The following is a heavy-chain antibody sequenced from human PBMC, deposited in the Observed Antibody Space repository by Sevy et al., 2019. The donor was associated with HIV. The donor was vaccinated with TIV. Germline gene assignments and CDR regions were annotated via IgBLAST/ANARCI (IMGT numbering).Heavy chain of an antibody. J-gene: IGHJ4*02. V-gene: IGHV3-7*01. CDR3: AVSWALDY. CDR2: IKQDGSET. D-gene: IGHD3-16*01. CDR1: GFTFGSYW. Sequence: GGSLRLSCAVSGFTFGSYWMNWVRQAPGKGLQWVANIKQDGSETYYADSVKGRFTISRDNANNSLFLLMNNLRGEDTAVYYCAVSWALDYWGQGVLVTVSS.